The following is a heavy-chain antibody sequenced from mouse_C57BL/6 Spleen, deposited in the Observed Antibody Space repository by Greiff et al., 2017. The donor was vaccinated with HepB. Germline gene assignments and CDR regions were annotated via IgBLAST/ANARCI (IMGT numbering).Heavy chain of an antibody. J-gene: IGHJ3*01. D-gene: IGHD1-1*01. Sequence: EVMLVESGGDLVKPGGSLKLSCAASGFTFSSYGMSWVRQTPDKRLEWVATISSGGSYTYYPDSVKGRFTISRDNAKNTLYLQMSSLKSEDTAMYYCARGGLGTTVVPFAYWGQGTLVTVSA. V-gene: IGHV5-6*02. CDR2: ISSGGSYT. CDR3: ARGGLGTTVVPFAY. CDR1: GFTFSSYG.